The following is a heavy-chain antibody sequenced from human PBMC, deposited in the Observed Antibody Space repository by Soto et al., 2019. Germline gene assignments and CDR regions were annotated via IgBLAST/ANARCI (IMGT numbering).Heavy chain of an antibody. CDR2: ITGSSSYI. J-gene: IGHJ6*02. V-gene: IGHV3-21*04. CDR1: GFIFSSHN. Sequence: DVQLVESGGGLVKPGGSLRLSCAASGFIFSSHNMNWVRQAPGKGLEWVSSITGSSSYIFYADSVKGRFTISRDNAKNTLYLQMNSLRVEDTAVYYCAKDPPSERMQPDYGMDVWGQGTTVTVSS. D-gene: IGHD6-13*01. CDR3: AKDPPSERMQPDYGMDV.